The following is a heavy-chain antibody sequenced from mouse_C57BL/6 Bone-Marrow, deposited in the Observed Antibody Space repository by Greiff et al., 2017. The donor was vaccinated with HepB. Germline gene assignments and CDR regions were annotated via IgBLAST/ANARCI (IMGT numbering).Heavy chain of an antibody. CDR1: GYAFSSYW. J-gene: IGHJ1*03. D-gene: IGHD1-1*01. V-gene: IGHV1-80*01. CDR3: AREDGVVARERYFDV. CDR2: IYPGDGDT. Sequence: QVQLQQSGAELVKPGASVKISCKASGYAFSSYWMNWVKQRPGKGLEWIGQIYPGDGDTNYNGKFKGKATLTADKSSSTAYMQLSSLTSEDSAVYFCAREDGVVARERYFDVWGTGTTVTVSS.